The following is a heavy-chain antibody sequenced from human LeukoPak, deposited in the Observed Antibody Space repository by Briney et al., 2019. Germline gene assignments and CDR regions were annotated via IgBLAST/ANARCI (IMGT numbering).Heavy chain of an antibody. CDR3: ARDFRSVDTAMVYYYYYMDV. J-gene: IGHJ6*03. CDR2: IRYDGSTK. V-gene: IGHV3-30*02. Sequence: GGSLRLSCAASGFTFSSYGMHWVRQAPGKGLEWVAFIRYDGSTKYYADSVKGRFTISRDNAKNSLYLQMNSLRAEDTAVYYCARDFRSVDTAMVYYYYYMDVWGKGTTVTISS. CDR1: GFTFSSYG. D-gene: IGHD5-18*01.